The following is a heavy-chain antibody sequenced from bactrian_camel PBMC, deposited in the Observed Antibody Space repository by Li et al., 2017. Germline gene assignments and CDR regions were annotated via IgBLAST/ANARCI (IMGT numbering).Heavy chain of an antibody. CDR2: IYIGGGTT. CDR3: SALRLDGPGTCWDRLSTVENTY. J-gene: IGHJ4*01. V-gene: IGHV3S1*01. CDR1: GYHISTKC. Sequence: HVQLVESGGGSVQSGGSLRLSCVASGYHISTKCMAWFRQVPGKEREGVAAIYIGGGTTYYADGVKGRFTISRDNAKNTLYLQMNNLTPEDTGMYYCSALRLDGPGTCWDRLSTVENTYSGQGTQVTVS. D-gene: IGHD4*01.